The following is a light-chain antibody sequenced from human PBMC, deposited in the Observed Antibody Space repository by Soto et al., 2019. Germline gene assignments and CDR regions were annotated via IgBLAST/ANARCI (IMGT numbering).Light chain of an antibody. CDR1: QSVSSSY. V-gene: IGKV3-20*01. Sequence: EIVLTQSPGTLSLSPGERATLSCRASQSVSSSYLAWYQQKPGQAPRLLIYGASSRATGIPDRFSGSGSGXXXXXXXXRLEPEDFAVYYCQQYGSSFTFGPGTKVDIK. J-gene: IGKJ3*01. CDR3: QQYGSSFT. CDR2: GAS.